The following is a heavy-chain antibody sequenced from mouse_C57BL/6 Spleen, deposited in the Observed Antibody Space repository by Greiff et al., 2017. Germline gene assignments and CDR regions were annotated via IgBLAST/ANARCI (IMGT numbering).Heavy chain of an antibody. CDR2: IHPNSGSI. J-gene: IGHJ3*01. Sequence: VQLQQPGAELVKPGASVKLSCKASGYTFTSYWMHWVKQRPGQGLEWIGMIHPNSGSINYNEKFKSKATLTVDKSSSTAYMQLSSLTSEDSAVYYCARGVLQGAWFAYWGQGTLVTVSA. D-gene: IGHD2-14*01. V-gene: IGHV1-64*01. CDR3: ARGVLQGAWFAY. CDR1: GYTFTSYW.